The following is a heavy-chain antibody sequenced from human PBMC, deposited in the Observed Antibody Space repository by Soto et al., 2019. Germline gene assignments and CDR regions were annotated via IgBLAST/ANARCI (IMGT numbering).Heavy chain of an antibody. V-gene: IGHV3-33*01. Sequence: LRLSCAASGFTFSSYGMHWVRQAPGKGLEWVAVIWYDGSNKYYADSVKGRFTISRDNSKNTLYLQMNSLRAEDTAVYYCAREKVDGSGWYKVDYWGQGTLVTVSS. D-gene: IGHD6-19*01. CDR1: GFTFSSYG. J-gene: IGHJ4*02. CDR2: IWYDGSNK. CDR3: AREKVDGSGWYKVDY.